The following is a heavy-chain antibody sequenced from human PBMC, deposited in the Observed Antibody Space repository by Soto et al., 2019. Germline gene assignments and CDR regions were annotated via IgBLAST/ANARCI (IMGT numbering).Heavy chain of an antibody. CDR2: MNWNRVII. D-gene: IGHD2-21*02. Sequence: EVQLVESGGGLVQPGTSLRLSCAASGFTFDDYGLHWVRQVPGKGLEWVSGMNWNRVIIRYAESVKGRFTVSRDNAKNSLYLEMNSLRAEDTALYHCVKGGDSSGLNGFDTWGQGIVVTVSA. CDR1: GFTFDDYG. V-gene: IGHV3-9*01. J-gene: IGHJ5*02. CDR3: VKGGDSSGLNGFDT.